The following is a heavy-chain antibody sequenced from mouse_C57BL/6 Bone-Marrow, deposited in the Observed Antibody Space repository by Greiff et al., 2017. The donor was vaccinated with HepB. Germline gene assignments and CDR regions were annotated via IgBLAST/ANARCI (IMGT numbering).Heavy chain of an antibody. J-gene: IGHJ2*01. Sequence: QVQLQQPGAELVMPGASVKLSCKASGYTFTSYWMHWVKQRPGQGLEWIGEIDPSDSYTNYNQKFKGKSTLTVDKSSSTAYMQLSSLTSEDSAVYYCARTSFHYYGSSYLYYFDYWGQGTTHTVSS. D-gene: IGHD1-1*01. CDR2: IDPSDSYT. CDR1: GYTFTSYW. V-gene: IGHV1-69*01. CDR3: ARTSFHYYGSSYLYYFDY.